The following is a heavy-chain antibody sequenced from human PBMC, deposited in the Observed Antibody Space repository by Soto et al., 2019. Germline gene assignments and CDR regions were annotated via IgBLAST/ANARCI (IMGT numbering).Heavy chain of an antibody. D-gene: IGHD4-17*01. Sequence: EVQLLESGGGLVQPGGSLRLSCAASGFTFSSYAMSWVRQAPGKGLAWVSAISGSGGSTYYADSVKGRFTISRDNSKNTLYLQMNSLRAEDTVVYYCAKGGATVTYYWYFDLWARGTLVSVSS. CDR3: AKGGATVTYYWYFDL. CDR2: ISGSGGST. J-gene: IGHJ2*01. CDR1: GFTFSSYA. V-gene: IGHV3-23*01.